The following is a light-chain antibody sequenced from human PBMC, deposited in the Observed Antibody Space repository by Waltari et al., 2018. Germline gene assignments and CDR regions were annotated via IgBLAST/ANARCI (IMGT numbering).Light chain of an antibody. CDR1: QTISDS. CDR2: KTS. V-gene: IGKV1-5*03. J-gene: IGKJ3*01. CDR3: QQYSGYSSFT. Sequence: DIQMTQSPSTLSASVGDRVIITCRASQTISDSLAWYQQKPGKAPKLLIYKTSNLESGVPSRFSGSGSGTEFTLTINSLQPDDFASYYCQQYSGYSSFTFGPGTKVEIK.